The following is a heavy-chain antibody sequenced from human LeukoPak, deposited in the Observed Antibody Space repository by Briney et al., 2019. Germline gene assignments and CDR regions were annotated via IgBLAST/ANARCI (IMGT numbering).Heavy chain of an antibody. Sequence: GWSLRLSCAASGCTFSSYAMHWVRQAPGRELEWVAVISYDGSNKYYAHSVKGRFTISRDNSKNTLYLQMNSLRAEDTAVYYCARDHIRWDAFDIWGQGTMVTVSS. D-gene: IGHD2-2*02. CDR3: ARDHIRWDAFDI. J-gene: IGHJ3*02. CDR2: ISYDGSNK. CDR1: GCTFSSYA. V-gene: IGHV3-30-3*01.